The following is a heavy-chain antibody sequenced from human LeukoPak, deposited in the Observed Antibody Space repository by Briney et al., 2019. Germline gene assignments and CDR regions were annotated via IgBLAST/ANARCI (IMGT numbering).Heavy chain of an antibody. CDR1: GGSFSGYY. CDR3: ARRLYFDWLLVPYYYYGMDV. CDR2: INHSGST. J-gene: IGHJ6*02. D-gene: IGHD3-9*01. V-gene: IGHV4-34*01. Sequence: SETLSLTCAVYGGSFSGYYWSWIRQPPGKGLEWIGEINHSGSTNYNPSLQSRVTISVDTSKNQFSLKLSSVTAADTAVYYCARRLYFDWLLVPYYYYGMDVWGQGTTVTVSS.